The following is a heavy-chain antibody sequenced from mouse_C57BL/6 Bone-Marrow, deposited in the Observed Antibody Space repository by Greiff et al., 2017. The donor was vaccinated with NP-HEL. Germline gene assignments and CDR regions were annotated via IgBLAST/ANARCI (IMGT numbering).Heavy chain of an antibody. Sequence: EVKLMVSGPGLVKPSQSLSLTCSVTGYSITSGYYWNWIRQFPGTKLEWMGYISYDGSNNYNPSLNNRISITRDTSKNQVFLKLNSVTTEDTATYYCARSVYCWYFDVWGTGTTVTVSS. J-gene: IGHJ1*03. D-gene: IGHD1-1*01. CDR2: ISYDGSN. V-gene: IGHV3-6*01. CDR1: GYSITSGYY. CDR3: ARSVYCWYFDV.